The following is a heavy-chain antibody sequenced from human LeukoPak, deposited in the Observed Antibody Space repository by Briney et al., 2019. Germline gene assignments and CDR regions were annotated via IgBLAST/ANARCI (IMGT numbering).Heavy chain of an antibody. J-gene: IGHJ4*02. CDR2: LNRGRT. V-gene: IGHV3-23*01. D-gene: IGHD2-21*01. CDR3: VKEVPTYGYFDY. Sequence: GGSLRLSCVASGFTFSNYAMSWVRQAPGRGLEWIAALNRGRTFFRDSVRGRCTIPRDNSKNTLYLQLNSLTGDDTAVYFCVKEVPTYGYFDYWGRGTLVTVSS. CDR1: GFTFSNYA.